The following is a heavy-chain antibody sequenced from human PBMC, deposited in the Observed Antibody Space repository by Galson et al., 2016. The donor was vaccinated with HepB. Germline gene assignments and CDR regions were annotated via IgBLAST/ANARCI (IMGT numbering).Heavy chain of an antibody. D-gene: IGHD5-18*01. V-gene: IGHV3-30*18. Sequence: SLRLSCAASGFIFNNYGMHWVRQAPGRGLEWVAFISDAGSNKYYADSVQGRFTISRDNSKNTLYLQMNRLRAEDTAVYFCAKDLKSGSSYVFWYFDLWGRGTLLTVSS. CDR2: ISDAGSNK. CDR3: AKDLKSGSSYVFWYFDL. CDR1: GFIFNNYG. J-gene: IGHJ2*01.